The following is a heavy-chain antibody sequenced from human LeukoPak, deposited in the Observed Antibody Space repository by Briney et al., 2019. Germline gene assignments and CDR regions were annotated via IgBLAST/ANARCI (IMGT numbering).Heavy chain of an antibody. CDR1: GFTFGTFW. CDR3: ASGNYFDS. V-gene: IGHV3-7*01. D-gene: IGHD2-15*01. J-gene: IGHJ4*02. Sequence: GGSLRLSCAASGFTFGTFWMSWVRQAPGKGLEWVANINHDGAEKHYVDSVKGRFTISRDNGKKSLYLQMNSLRVEDTAVYFCASGNYFDSWGQGTLVAVSS. CDR2: INHDGAEK.